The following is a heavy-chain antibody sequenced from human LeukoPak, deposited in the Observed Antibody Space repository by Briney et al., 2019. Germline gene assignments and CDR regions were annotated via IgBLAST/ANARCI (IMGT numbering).Heavy chain of an antibody. J-gene: IGHJ3*02. CDR3: AREALYSSGWYDAFDI. V-gene: IGHV3-48*01. Sequence: GGSLRLSCAASGFTFSSYSMNWVRHAPGKGLEWVSYISGSSSTIYYADSVKGRFTISRDNAKNSLYLQMNSLRAEDTAVYYCAREALYSSGWYDAFDIWGQGTMVTVSS. CDR1: GFTFSSYS. CDR2: ISGSSSTI. D-gene: IGHD6-19*01.